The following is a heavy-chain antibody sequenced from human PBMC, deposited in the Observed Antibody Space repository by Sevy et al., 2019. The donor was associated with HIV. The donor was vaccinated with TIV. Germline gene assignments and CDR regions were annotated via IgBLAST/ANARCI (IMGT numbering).Heavy chain of an antibody. CDR2: IYRDGSSI. D-gene: IGHD3-22*01. CDR3: AREGQYYDCRGSYTPFDY. Sequence: GGSLRLSCGASGFTFSTYWMHWVRQSPGKGLVWVARIYRDGSSIRYADFGKGRFTISRDNAKDTMYLDMNSLRAEDTAVYYCAREGQYYDCRGSYTPFDYWGQGLLVTVSS. J-gene: IGHJ4*02. V-gene: IGHV3-74*01. CDR1: GFTFSTYW.